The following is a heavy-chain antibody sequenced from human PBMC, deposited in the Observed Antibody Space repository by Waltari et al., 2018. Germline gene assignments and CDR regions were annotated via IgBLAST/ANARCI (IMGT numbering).Heavy chain of an antibody. J-gene: IGHJ3*02. CDR1: GFTFDDYS. V-gene: IGHV3-9*01. CDR3: AKKNDEVFDRNGLVYDAFDM. Sequence: EVQLVESGGGLVQPGRSLRLSCVASGFTFDDYSMHWVRQAPGKGLEWVAGVNWNSGSIGYGDSGKGRFTISRDNARNSLYLQMSGLTSEDTALYYCAKKNDEVFDRNGLVYDAFDMWGQWTMVTVSS. D-gene: IGHD3-22*01. CDR2: VNWNSGSI.